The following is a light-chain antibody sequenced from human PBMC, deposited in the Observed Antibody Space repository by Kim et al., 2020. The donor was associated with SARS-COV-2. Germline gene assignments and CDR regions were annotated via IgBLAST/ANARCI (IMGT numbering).Light chain of an antibody. V-gene: IGLV2-8*01. Sequence: PDQSVTISCTGTSSDVGGYNYVSWYQQHPGKAPKLMIYEVSKRPSGVPDRFSGSKSGNTASLTVSGLQAEDEADYYCSSYAGSNVVFGGGTKLTVL. CDR2: EVS. CDR3: SSYAGSNVV. CDR1: SSDVGGYNY. J-gene: IGLJ2*01.